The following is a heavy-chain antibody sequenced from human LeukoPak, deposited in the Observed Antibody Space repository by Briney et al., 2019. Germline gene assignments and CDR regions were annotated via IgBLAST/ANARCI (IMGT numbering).Heavy chain of an antibody. V-gene: IGHV4-39*07. CDR2: IYYSGST. J-gene: IGHJ5*02. Sequence: SETLSLTCTVSGGSISSSSYYWGWIRQPPGKGLGWIGSIYYSGSTYYNPSLKSRVTISVDTSKNQFSLKLSSVTAADTAVYYCARDRVAAAQHWFDPWGQGTLVTVSS. D-gene: IGHD6-13*01. CDR1: GGSISSSSYY. CDR3: ARDRVAAAQHWFDP.